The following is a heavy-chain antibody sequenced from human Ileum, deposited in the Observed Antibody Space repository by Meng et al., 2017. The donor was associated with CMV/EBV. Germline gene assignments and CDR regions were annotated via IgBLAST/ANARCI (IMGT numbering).Heavy chain of an antibody. V-gene: IGHV4-4*02. J-gene: IGHJ4*02. Sequence: CAVSGGSISSSNWWSWVRQPPGTELEWIGEIYHSGSTNYNPSLKSRVTISVDKSKNQFSLKLSSVTAADTAVYYCARGGAYFGVVIAYWGQGTLVTVSS. D-gene: IGHD3-3*01. CDR2: IYHSGST. CDR1: GGSISSSNW. CDR3: ARGGAYFGVVIAY.